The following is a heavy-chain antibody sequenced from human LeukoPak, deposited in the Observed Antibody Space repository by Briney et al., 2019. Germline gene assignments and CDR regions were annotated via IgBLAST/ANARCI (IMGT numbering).Heavy chain of an antibody. Sequence: SETLSLTCTVSGGSISSYYWSWIRQPAGKGLEWIGRIYTSGSTNYNPSLKSRVTMSVDTSKNQSSLKLSSVTAADTAVYYCARDLPRSIAAAGTGWFDPWGQGTLVTVSS. CDR2: IYTSGST. CDR3: ARDLPRSIAAAGTGWFDP. D-gene: IGHD6-13*01. J-gene: IGHJ5*02. V-gene: IGHV4-4*07. CDR1: GGSISSYY.